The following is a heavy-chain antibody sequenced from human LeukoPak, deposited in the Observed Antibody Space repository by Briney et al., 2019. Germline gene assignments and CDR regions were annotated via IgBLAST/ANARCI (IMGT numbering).Heavy chain of an antibody. Sequence: GGSLRLSCVASGFTFRIYAMNWVRQAPGKGLEWVSVIGGSGGGTNYADSVKGRFTISRDNSNNALYLQMNSLRAEDTAVYYCAKDLSYCSGGTCYTSRYYGMDVWGQGTTVTVSS. CDR2: IGGSGGGT. D-gene: IGHD2-15*01. V-gene: IGHV3-23*01. CDR3: AKDLSYCSGGTCYTSRYYGMDV. CDR1: GFTFRIYA. J-gene: IGHJ6*02.